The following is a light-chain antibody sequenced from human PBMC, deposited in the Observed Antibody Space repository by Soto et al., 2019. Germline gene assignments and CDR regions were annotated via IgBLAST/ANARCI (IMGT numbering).Light chain of an antibody. CDR3: QQRSNWPPWT. J-gene: IGKJ1*01. Sequence: EIVLTQSQGTLSLSPGERATLSCRASQSVASSYLAWYQQKPGQAPRLLIYDASNRATGIPARFSGSGSGTDFTLTISSLEPEDFAVYYCQQRSNWPPWTFGQGTKVDIK. CDR2: DAS. CDR1: QSVASSY. V-gene: IGKV3-11*01.